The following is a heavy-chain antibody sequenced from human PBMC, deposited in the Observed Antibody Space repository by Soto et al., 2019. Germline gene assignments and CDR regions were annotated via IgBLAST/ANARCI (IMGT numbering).Heavy chain of an antibody. J-gene: IGHJ6*02. Sequence: QVQLVQSGAEVKKPGASVKVSCKASGYTFTSYGISWVRQAPGQGLEWMGWISAYNGNTNYAQKLQGRVTMTPDTSTSTAYMELRSLRYDDTAVYYCARSPYYDFWSGYYPHGMDVWGQGTTVTVSS. CDR1: GYTFTSYG. CDR2: ISAYNGNT. V-gene: IGHV1-18*01. CDR3: ARSPYYDFWSGYYPHGMDV. D-gene: IGHD3-3*01.